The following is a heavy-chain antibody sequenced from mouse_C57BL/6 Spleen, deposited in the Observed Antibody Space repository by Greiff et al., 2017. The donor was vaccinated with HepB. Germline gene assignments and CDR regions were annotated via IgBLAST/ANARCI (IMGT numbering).Heavy chain of an antibody. J-gene: IGHJ2*01. V-gene: IGHV1-15*01. CDR3: TREDTTVVAD. CDR1: GYTFTDYE. D-gene: IGHD1-1*01. Sequence: QVQLQQSGAELVRPGASVTLSCKASGYTFTDYEMHWVKQTPVHGLEWIGAIDPETGGTAYNQKFKGKAILTADKSSSTAYMEIRSLTSEDSAVYYCTREDTTVVADWGQGTTLTVSS. CDR2: IDPETGGT.